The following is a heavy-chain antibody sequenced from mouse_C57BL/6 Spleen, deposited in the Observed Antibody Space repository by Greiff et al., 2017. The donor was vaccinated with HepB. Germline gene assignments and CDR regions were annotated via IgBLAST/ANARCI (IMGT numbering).Heavy chain of an antibody. CDR3: ARWNYDYDDAMDY. V-gene: IGHV1-53*01. Sequence: QVQLQQPGTELVKPGASVKLSCKASGYTFTSYWMHWVKQRPGQGLEWIGNINPSNGGTNYNEKFKSKATLTVDKSSSTAYMQRSSLTSEDSAVYYCARWNYDYDDAMDYWGQGTSVTVSS. CDR2: INPSNGGT. J-gene: IGHJ4*01. CDR1: GYTFTSYW. D-gene: IGHD2-4*01.